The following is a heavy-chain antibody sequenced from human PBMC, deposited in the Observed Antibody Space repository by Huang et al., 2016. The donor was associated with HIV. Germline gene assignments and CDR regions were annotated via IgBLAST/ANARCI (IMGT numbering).Heavy chain of an antibody. D-gene: IGHD6-19*01. Sequence: QLHLQESGPGLVEPSETLSLTCTVSGGSISSSSYYWGWIRQPPGKGLEWIGSIFFSGSTYYNPSRKSRVTRSVDTSMNQFSLKLNSVTAADTAEYYCARHISSGWYSVDRRYYFDYWGQGTPVTVSS. J-gene: IGHJ4*02. CDR2: IFFSGST. V-gene: IGHV4-39*01. CDR1: GGSISSSSYY. CDR3: ARHISSGWYSVDRRYYFDY.